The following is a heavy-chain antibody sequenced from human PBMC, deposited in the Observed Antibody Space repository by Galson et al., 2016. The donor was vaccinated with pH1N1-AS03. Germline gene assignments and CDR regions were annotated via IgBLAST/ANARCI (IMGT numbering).Heavy chain of an antibody. D-gene: IGHD1-26*01. V-gene: IGHV3-13*01. CDR3: AVWEYISNTHGLDV. CDR2: IAAVGTT. CDR1: GFTVSTYD. Sequence: SLRLSCAASGFTVSTYDMHWVRHSAGGGLEWVSLIAAVGTTEYAGSVKGRFTIFRDNVKNSLYLQMNNLRAEDTALYYCAVWEYISNTHGLDVWGKGTTVTIAT. J-gene: IGHJ6*04.